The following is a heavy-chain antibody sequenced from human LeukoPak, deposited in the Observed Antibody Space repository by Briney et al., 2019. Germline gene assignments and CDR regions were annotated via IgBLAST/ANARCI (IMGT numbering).Heavy chain of an antibody. CDR3: ARDPSNTSGWYQYFDL. CDR2: MNPNSGNT. J-gene: IGHJ2*01. CDR1: GYTFTSYD. Sequence: ASVKVSCKASGYTFTSYDINWVRQATGQGLEWMGWMNPNSGNTGYAQKFQGRVTMTRNTSISTAYMELSSLRSDDTAVYYCARDPSNTSGWYQYFDLWGRGTLVTVSS. V-gene: IGHV1-8*01. D-gene: IGHD6-19*01.